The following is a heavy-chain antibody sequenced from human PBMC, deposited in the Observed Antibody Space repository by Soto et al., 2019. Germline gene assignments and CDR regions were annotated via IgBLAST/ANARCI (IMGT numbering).Heavy chain of an antibody. Sequence: PGGSLRLSCAASGFTFSSYSIYWVRPAPGKGLEGVSGISGSGSGTYYADSVKGPFTISRDNSQNTLYLQMNSLRAEDTAIYYCAKGSSCYYDTFDYWGQGTLVTVSS. CDR3: AKGSSCYYDTFDY. J-gene: IGHJ4*02. V-gene: IGHV3-23*01. CDR1: GFTFSSYS. CDR2: ISGSGSGT. D-gene: IGHD3-22*01.